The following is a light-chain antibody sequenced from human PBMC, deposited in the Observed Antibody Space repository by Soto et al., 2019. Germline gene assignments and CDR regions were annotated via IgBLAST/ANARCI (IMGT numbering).Light chain of an antibody. CDR3: NSSAGSNNWV. CDR1: SSDVGGYNY. Sequence: QSALTQPASVSGSPGQSITISCTGTSSDVGGYNYVSWYQQHPGKAPKLMIYEVSKRPSGVPDRFSGSKSGNTASLTVSGLQAEDEEYYYCNSSAGSNNWVFGGGTKLTVL. V-gene: IGLV2-8*01. J-gene: IGLJ3*02. CDR2: EVS.